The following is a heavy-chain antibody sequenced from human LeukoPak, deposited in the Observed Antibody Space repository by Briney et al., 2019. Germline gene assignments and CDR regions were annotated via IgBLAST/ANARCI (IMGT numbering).Heavy chain of an antibody. D-gene: IGHD3-10*01. CDR2: IESKTDGGTT. CDR1: GFSFSDAW. J-gene: IGHJ4*02. CDR3: TTYGSGRKFDY. Sequence: KAGGSLRLSCAVSGFSFSDAWMSWVRQTPGKGLEWVGRIESKTDGGTTDYAALVKGRFTISRDDSTNTLYLQMNSLKSEDTAVYYCTTYGSGRKFDYWGQGVLVTVSS. V-gene: IGHV3-15*04.